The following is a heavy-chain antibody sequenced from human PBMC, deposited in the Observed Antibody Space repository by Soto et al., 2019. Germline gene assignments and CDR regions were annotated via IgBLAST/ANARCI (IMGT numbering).Heavy chain of an antibody. Sequence: SETLSLTCTVSGGSISSYYWSWIRQPPGKGLEWIGYIYYSGSTNYNPSLKSRVTISVDTSKNQFSLKLSSVTAADTAVYYCARHRGGEGVDYWGQGTLVTVSS. CDR3: ARHRGGEGVDY. J-gene: IGHJ4*02. V-gene: IGHV4-59*08. D-gene: IGHD2-15*01. CDR1: GGSISSYY. CDR2: IYYSGST.